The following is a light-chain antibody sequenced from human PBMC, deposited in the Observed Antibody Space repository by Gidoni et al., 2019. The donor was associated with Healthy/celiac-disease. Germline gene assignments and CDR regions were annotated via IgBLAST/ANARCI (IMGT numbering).Light chain of an antibody. CDR3: QQYDNLPSFT. V-gene: IGKV1-33*01. Sequence: DIQMTQSPSSLSASVGDRVTITCQASQDISNYLNWYQQKPGKAPKLLIYDASNLETGVPSRFSGSGSGTDFTFTISILQPEDIATYYCQQYDNLPSFTFXPXTKVDIK. CDR2: DAS. J-gene: IGKJ3*01. CDR1: QDISNY.